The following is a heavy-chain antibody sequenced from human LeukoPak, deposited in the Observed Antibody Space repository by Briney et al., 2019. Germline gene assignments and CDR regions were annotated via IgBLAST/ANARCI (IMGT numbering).Heavy chain of an antibody. CDR3: ATRGSGPQPYDY. Sequence: GASVKVSCKASGYTFTSYGISCVRQAPGQGLEWMGWISAYNGNTNYAPKFQGRVTMTRDTSISTAYMELSSLRPEDTAVYYCATRGSGPQPYDYWGQGTLVTVSS. D-gene: IGHD6-25*01. J-gene: IGHJ4*02. CDR1: GYTFTSYG. CDR2: ISAYNGNT. V-gene: IGHV1-18*01.